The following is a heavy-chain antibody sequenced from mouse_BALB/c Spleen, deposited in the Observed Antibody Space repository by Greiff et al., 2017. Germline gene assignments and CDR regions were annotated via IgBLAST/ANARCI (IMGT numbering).Heavy chain of an antibody. CDR1: GYSITSDYA. J-gene: IGHJ4*01. D-gene: IGHD1-2*01. Sequence: EVKLMESGPGLVKPSQSLSLTCTVTGYSITSDYAWNWIRQFPGNKLEWMGYISYSGSTSYNPSLKSRISITRDTSKNQFFLQLNSVTTEDTATYYCARSDYGGAMDYWGQGTSVTVSS. V-gene: IGHV3-2*02. CDR3: ARSDYGGAMDY. CDR2: ISYSGST.